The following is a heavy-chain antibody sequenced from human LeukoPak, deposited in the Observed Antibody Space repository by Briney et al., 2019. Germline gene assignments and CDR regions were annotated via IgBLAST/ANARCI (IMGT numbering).Heavy chain of an antibody. CDR1: GFTFSSYG. V-gene: IGHV3-30*18. D-gene: IGHD4-17*01. J-gene: IGHJ3*02. CDR2: ISYDGSNK. CDR3: AKDLRGLYGDQVAFDI. Sequence: GRSLRLSCAASGFTFSSYGMHWVRQAPGKGLEWVAVISYDGSNKYYADSVKGRFTISRDNSKNTLYLQMNSLRAEDTAVYYCAKDLRGLYGDQVAFDIWGQETMVTVSS.